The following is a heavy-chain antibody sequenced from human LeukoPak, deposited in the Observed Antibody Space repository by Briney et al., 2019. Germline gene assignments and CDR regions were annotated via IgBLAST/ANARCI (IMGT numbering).Heavy chain of an antibody. Sequence: GGSLRLSCAASGFTFSNFAMHWVRQAPGKGLEWVAVISYDGDNGYYADSVKGQFTISRDNSKDRLYLQMNSLRPEDTAMYYCARVRGGRSWYYYGMDVWGRGTTVTVSS. V-gene: IGHV3-30-3*01. CDR1: GFTFSNFA. D-gene: IGHD3-16*01. J-gene: IGHJ6*02. CDR3: ARVRGGRSWYYYGMDV. CDR2: ISYDGDNG.